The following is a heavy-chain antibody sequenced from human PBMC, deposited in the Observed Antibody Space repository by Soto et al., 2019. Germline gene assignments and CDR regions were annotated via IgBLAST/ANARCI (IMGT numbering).Heavy chain of an antibody. CDR1: GFTFSGSA. V-gene: IGHV3-73*01. D-gene: IGHD3-3*01. Sequence: PGGSLRLSCAASGFTFSGSAMHWVRQASGKGLEWVGRIRSKANSYATAYAASVKGRFTISRDDSKNTAYLQMNSLKTEDTAVYYCTRHYDLWSGPIDDAFDIWGQGTMVTVSS. J-gene: IGHJ3*02. CDR3: TRHYDLWSGPIDDAFDI. CDR2: IRSKANSYAT.